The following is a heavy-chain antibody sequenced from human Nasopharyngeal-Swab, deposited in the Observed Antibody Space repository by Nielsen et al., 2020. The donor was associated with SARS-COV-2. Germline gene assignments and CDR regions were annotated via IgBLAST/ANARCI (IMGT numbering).Heavy chain of an antibody. Sequence: SLTLSLTCAVYGVSFSGYYCSWIRRPPVKGLVWIGEINHSRSTDYNPSLKSRVTISVDTSKNQFSLKLSPVTAADTAVYYCARGLNGGHWGQGTLVTVSS. CDR2: INHSRST. J-gene: IGHJ4*02. CDR3: ARGLNGGH. V-gene: IGHV4-34*01. D-gene: IGHD3-16*01. CDR1: GVSFSGYY.